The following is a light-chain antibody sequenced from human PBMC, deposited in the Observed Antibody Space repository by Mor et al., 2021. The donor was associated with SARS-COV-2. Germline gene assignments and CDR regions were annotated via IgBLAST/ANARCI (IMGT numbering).Light chain of an antibody. Sequence: TGSSSDVGAYTLVSWYQRHPDRAPTLILYGVNKRPSGVSLRFSGSHSGNTASLTIAGLQRDDEGDYFCCSSAPESTYVCG. CDR3: CSSAPESTYV. V-gene: IGLV2-23*02. CDR2: GVN. J-gene: IGLJ1*01. CDR1: SSDVGAYTL.